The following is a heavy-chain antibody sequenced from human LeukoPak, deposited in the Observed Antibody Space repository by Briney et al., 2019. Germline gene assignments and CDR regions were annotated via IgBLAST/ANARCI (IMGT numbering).Heavy chain of an antibody. Sequence: SETLSLTCNFSGCSISSSSYYWGWIRQPPGKGLEWIGSIYYSGSTYYNPSLKSRVTISVDTSKNQFSLKLSSVTAADTAVYYCATPDGQLRDVWGKGTTVTVSS. CDR1: GCSISSSSYY. CDR2: IYYSGST. CDR3: ATPDGQLRDV. J-gene: IGHJ6*04. D-gene: IGHD2-2*01. V-gene: IGHV4-39*01.